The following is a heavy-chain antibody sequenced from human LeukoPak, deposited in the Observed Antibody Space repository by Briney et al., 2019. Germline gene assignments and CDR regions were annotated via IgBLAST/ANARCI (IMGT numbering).Heavy chain of an antibody. CDR3: ARVIQLWLEYNWFDP. Sequence: SVTVSCKASGGTFSSYAVSWVRQAPGQGLEWMGGIIPIFGTANYAQKFQGRVTITADESTSTAYMELSSLRSEDTAVYYCARVIQLWLEYNWFDPWGQGTLVTVSS. D-gene: IGHD5-18*01. V-gene: IGHV1-69*13. CDR2: IIPIFGTA. J-gene: IGHJ5*02. CDR1: GGTFSSYA.